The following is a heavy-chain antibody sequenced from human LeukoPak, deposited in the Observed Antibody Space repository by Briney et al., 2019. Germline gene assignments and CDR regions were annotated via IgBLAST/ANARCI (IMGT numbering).Heavy chain of an antibody. CDR2: ISYSGST. CDR3: AREGAAGTNLNWFDP. J-gene: IGHJ5*02. Sequence: SETLSLTCTVSGGSISSYYWSWIRQPPGKGLEWIGYISYSGSTNFNPSLKSRVTISVDTSKNQFSLKLSSVTAADTAVYYCAREGAAGTNLNWFDPWGQGTLVTVSS. V-gene: IGHV4-59*01. D-gene: IGHD1-1*01. CDR1: GGSISSYY.